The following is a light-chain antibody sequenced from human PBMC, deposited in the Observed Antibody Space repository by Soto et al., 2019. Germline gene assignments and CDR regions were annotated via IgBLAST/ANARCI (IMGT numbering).Light chain of an antibody. Sequence: IRMTQSPSSLSAYKGGRVTITCRASQGISSYLAWYQQKPGKAPKLLIYAASTLQSGVPSRFSGSGSGTDFTLTISCLQSEDFATYYFLQDYNYPQTFGQGTKVDIK. CDR2: AAS. CDR3: LQDYNYPQT. V-gene: IGKV1-8*01. CDR1: QGISSY. J-gene: IGKJ1*01.